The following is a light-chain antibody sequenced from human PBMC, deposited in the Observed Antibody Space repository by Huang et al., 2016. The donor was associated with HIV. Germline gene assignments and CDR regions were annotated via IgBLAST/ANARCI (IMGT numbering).Light chain of an antibody. Sequence: RVMTQSPATVSLAPVERDTLYCRARLCVSTKLAWYQQRPGQAPMLLIYGASTMATGIPARFSGGGSCAEFTLTISSLQSEDFAVYYCQQYDNWPLTFGGGTKVQIK. CDR3: QQYDNWPLT. J-gene: IGKJ4*01. CDR2: GAS. V-gene: IGKV3-15*01. CDR1: LCVSTK.